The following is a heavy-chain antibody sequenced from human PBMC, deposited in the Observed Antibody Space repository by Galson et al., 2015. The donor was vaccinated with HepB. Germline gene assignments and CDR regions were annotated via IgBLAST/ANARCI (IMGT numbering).Heavy chain of an antibody. V-gene: IGHV3-21*03. CDR3: ARDASEWSRDY. D-gene: IGHD3-3*01. Sequence: SLRLSCAASGFTFSPFGMTWVRQAPGKGLEWVSVIGRDLNYIHYADSVKGRFITSRDNAKNTVYPQMNSLRVEDSGVYYCARDASEWSRDYWGQGTLVTVSS. CDR1: GFTFSPFG. J-gene: IGHJ4*02. CDR2: IGRDLNYI.